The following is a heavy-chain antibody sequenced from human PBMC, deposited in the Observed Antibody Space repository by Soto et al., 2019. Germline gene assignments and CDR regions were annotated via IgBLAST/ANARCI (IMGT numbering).Heavy chain of an antibody. CDR3: ARVDTAMVMTWNAFDI. V-gene: IGHV3-33*01. CDR1: GFTCSSYG. Sequence: GGSLRLSCAASGFTCSSYGMHWVRQAPGKGLEWVAVIWYDGSNKYYADSVKGRFTISRDNSKNTLYLQMNSLRAEDTAVYYCARVDTAMVMTWNAFDIWGQGTMVTVSS. J-gene: IGHJ3*02. D-gene: IGHD5-18*01. CDR2: IWYDGSNK.